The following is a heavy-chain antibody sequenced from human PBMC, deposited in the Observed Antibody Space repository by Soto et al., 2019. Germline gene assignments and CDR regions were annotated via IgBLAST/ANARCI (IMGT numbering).Heavy chain of an antibody. CDR1: GITFSNCW. V-gene: IGHV3-15*01. CDR2: IKSTTDGGTT. CDR3: TTDSADIVVVPATFGMDV. Sequence: LRLSCAASGITFSNCWMTWVRQAPGKGLEWVGRIKSTTDGGTTDYAAPVKGRFTISRDDSKDTLYLQMNNLRTEDTAVYHCTTDSADIVVVPATFGMDVWGQGTTVTVSS. J-gene: IGHJ6*02. D-gene: IGHD2-2*01.